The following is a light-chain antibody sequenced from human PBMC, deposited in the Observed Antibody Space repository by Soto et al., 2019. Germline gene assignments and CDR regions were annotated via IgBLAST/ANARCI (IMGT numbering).Light chain of an antibody. CDR3: SSYTTSSTRV. Sequence: LTQPASVSGSPGQSIAISCTGSSSDVGIYNYVSWYQQHPGKVPKLIIYEVTNRPSGVSNRFSGSKSGNTASLTISGLHAEDEADYYCSSYTTSSTRVFATGTKVTVL. J-gene: IGLJ1*01. CDR2: EVT. CDR1: SSDVGIYNY. V-gene: IGLV2-14*01.